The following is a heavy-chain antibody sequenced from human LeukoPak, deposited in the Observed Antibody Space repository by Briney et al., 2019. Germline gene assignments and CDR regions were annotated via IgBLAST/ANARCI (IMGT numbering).Heavy chain of an antibody. V-gene: IGHV4-59*11. CDR1: GGSISSHY. J-gene: IGHJ4*02. Sequence: SETLSLTCSVSGGSISSHYWSWVRQPPGKGLEWIGYVLDNVRTKDNPSLNSRFTLSADTSKNQFSLRLTSVTAADTAVYYCATIKRGNIFGFFDFWGQGVLVTVSS. CDR2: VLDNVRT. CDR3: ATIKRGNIFGFFDF. D-gene: IGHD5-18*01.